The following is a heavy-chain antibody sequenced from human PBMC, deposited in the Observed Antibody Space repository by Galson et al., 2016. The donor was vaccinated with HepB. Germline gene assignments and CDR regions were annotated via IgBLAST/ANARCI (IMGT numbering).Heavy chain of an antibody. V-gene: IGHV3-15*07. CDR1: GFSFSHAW. J-gene: IGHJ5*02. CDR3: TVAASYDFWSGYYMLDP. D-gene: IGHD3-3*01. Sequence: SLRLSCAASGFSFSHAWMHWVRQAPGKGLEWVGRIKSKTDGGTTDYAAPVKGRSAISRDNSKDTLYLQMNRLKTEDTGVYYFTVAASYDFWSGYYMLDPWGQGTLVTVSS. CDR2: IKSKTDGGTT.